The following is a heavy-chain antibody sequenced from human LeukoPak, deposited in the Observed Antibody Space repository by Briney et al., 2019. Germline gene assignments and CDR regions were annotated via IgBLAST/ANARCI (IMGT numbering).Heavy chain of an antibody. J-gene: IGHJ5*02. D-gene: IGHD3-22*01. V-gene: IGHV1-69*05. Sequence: SVKVSCKASGGTFSSYAISGVRQAPGQGLEGMGGIIPIFGTANYPQKFQGRVTITTDESPSTAYMELSSLRSEDTVVYYCARDSLGYYYDSSGHSGWFYPWGKGILVSVSS. CDR2: IIPIFGTA. CDR1: GGTFSSYA. CDR3: ARDSLGYYYDSSGHSGWFYP.